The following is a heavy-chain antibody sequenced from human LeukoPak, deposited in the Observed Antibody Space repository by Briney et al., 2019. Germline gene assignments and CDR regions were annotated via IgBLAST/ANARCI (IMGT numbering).Heavy chain of an antibody. D-gene: IGHD2-15*01. Sequence: SSETLSLTCTVSGYSISSGYYWGWIRQPPGKGLEWIGSIYHSGSTYYNPSLKSRVTISVDTSKNQFPLKLSSVTAADTAVYYCAGEPNLYTPLDYWGQGTLVTVSS. CDR1: GYSISSGYY. CDR2: IYHSGST. J-gene: IGHJ4*02. CDR3: AGEPNLYTPLDY. V-gene: IGHV4-38-2*02.